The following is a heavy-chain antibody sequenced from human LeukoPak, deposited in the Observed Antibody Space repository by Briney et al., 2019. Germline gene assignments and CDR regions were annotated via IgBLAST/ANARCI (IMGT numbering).Heavy chain of an antibody. CDR2: IIPIFGTT. CDR3: ARGDCSGGSCYWGNWFDP. Sequence: GASEKVSCKASGGTFSSYTISWVRQAPGQGLEWMGGIIPIFGTTNYAQRFQGRVTITADESTSTAYMELSSLRSEDTAVYCCARGDCSGGSCYWGNWFDPWGQGTLVTVSS. J-gene: IGHJ5*02. D-gene: IGHD2-15*01. V-gene: IGHV1-69*13. CDR1: GGTFSSYT.